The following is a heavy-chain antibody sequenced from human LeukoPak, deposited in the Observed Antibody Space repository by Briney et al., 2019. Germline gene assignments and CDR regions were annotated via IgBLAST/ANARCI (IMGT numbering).Heavy chain of an antibody. V-gene: IGHV4-31*03. CDR2: IYYSGST. Sequence: SETLSLTCTVSGGSISSGGYYWSWIRQHPGKGLEWIGYIYYSGSTYYNPSLKSRVTISVDTSKNQFSPKLSSVTAADTAVYYCARRTGYCSSTSCYRGFDYWGQGTLVTVSS. CDR3: ARRTGYCSSTSCYRGFDY. CDR1: GGSISSGGYY. D-gene: IGHD2-2*02. J-gene: IGHJ4*02.